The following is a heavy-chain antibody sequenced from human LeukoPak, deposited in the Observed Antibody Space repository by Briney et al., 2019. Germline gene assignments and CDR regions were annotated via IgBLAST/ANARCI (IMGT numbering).Heavy chain of an antibody. D-gene: IGHD3/OR15-3a*01. CDR3: ARFETRGTGDFDN. CDR1: GFIFSSYS. J-gene: IGHJ4*02. CDR2: VSGSSTYI. V-gene: IGHV3-21*06. Sequence: PGGSLRLSCAASGFIFSSYSMNWVRQTPGKRLEWVSSVSGSSTYIFYADSVKGRFTISRDDAKNSVYLQMNSLRDEDTAVYYCARFETRGTGDFDNWGRGTLVTVSS.